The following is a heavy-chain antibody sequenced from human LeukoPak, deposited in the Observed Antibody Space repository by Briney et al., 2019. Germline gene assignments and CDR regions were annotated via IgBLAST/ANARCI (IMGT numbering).Heavy chain of an antibody. CDR1: GFTFSGYA. J-gene: IGHJ2*01. Sequence: GGSLRLSCAASGFTFSGYAMTWVSQAPGKWLEWVSASGGDGGSTYADSVKGRFTISRDNSKNTLYLQMNSLRAEDTATYYCAKALNYWYFDLWGRGNLVTVSS. V-gene: IGHV3-23*01. CDR2: SGGDGGST. CDR3: AKALNYWYFDL.